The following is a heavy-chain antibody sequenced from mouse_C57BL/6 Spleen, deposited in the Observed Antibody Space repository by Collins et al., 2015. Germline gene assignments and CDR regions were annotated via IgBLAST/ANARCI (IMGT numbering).Heavy chain of an antibody. CDR3: AREYYRYFGY. D-gene: IGHD2-14*01. V-gene: IGHV5-6-5*01. CDR2: ISSGGST. Sequence: EVKLVESGGGLVKPGGSLKLSCAASGFTFSSYAMSWVRQTPEKRLEWVASISSGGSTYYPDSVKGRFTISRDNARNILYLQMSSLRSEDTAMYYCAREYYRYFGYWGQGTLVTVSA. J-gene: IGHJ3*01. CDR1: GFTFSSYA.